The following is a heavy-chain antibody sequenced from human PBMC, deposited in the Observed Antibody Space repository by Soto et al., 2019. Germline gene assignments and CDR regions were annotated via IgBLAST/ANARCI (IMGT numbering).Heavy chain of an antibody. CDR3: ARVRLVRGVIPTNWFDP. J-gene: IGHJ5*02. CDR2: IYYSGST. CDR1: GGSISSYY. D-gene: IGHD3-10*01. V-gene: IGHV4-59*01. Sequence: SETLSLTCTVSGGSISSYYWSWIRQPPGKGLEWIGYIYYSGSTNYNPSLKSRVTISVDTSKNQFSLKLSSVTAADTAVYYCARVRLVRGVIPTNWFDPWRQGTLVTVSS.